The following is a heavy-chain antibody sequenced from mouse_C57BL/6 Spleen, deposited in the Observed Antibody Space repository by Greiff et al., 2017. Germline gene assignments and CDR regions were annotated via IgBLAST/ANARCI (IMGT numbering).Heavy chain of an antibody. Sequence: EVQLQQSGPELVKPGASVKISCKASGYTFTDYYMNWVKQSHGKSLEWIGDINPNNGGTSYNQKFKGKATLTVDKSSSTAYMELRSLTSEDSAVYYCARFATTVVATPNWYFDVWGTGTTVTVSS. J-gene: IGHJ1*03. CDR3: ARFATTVVATPNWYFDV. V-gene: IGHV1-26*01. D-gene: IGHD1-1*01. CDR1: GYTFTDYY. CDR2: INPNNGGT.